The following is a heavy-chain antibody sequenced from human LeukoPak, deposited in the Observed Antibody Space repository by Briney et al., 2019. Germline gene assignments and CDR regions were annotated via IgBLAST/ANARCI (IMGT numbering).Heavy chain of an antibody. CDR3: ARHWAHLDY. CDR1: GFTFNTYW. D-gene: IGHD7-27*01. V-gene: IGHV3-7*01. J-gene: IGHJ4*02. CDR2: IREDGSEI. Sequence: PGGSLRLSCVGSGFTFNTYWMNWVRQAPGKGLGWVANIREDGSEIYYLDSVKGRFTIFRDNAKNSLHLQMNGLRAEDTAVYYCARHWAHLDYWGQGTLVTVSS.